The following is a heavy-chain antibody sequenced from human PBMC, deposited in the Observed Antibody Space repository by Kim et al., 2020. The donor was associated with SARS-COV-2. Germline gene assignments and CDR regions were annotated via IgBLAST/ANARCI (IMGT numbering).Heavy chain of an antibody. Sequence: SHNPYPKSRVTISVDTSKNHFPLKLSSVPAADTAVYYCATRLRSVTGFDYWGQGTLVTVSS. CDR3: ATRLRSVTGFDY. J-gene: IGHJ4*02. V-gene: IGHV4-31*02. D-gene: IGHD4-17*01.